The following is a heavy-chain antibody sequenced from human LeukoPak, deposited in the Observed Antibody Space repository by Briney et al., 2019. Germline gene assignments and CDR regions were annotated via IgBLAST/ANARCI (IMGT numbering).Heavy chain of an antibody. CDR1: GFTFSSYS. J-gene: IGHJ3*02. Sequence: GGSLRLSCAASGFTFSSYSMNWVRQAPGKGLEWVSYISSSSSYIYYADSVKGRFTISRDNAKNSLYLQMNSLRAEDTAVYYCARADLGSDAFDIWGQGTMVTVSS. CDR3: ARADLGSDAFDI. V-gene: IGHV3-21*05. CDR2: ISSSSSYI. D-gene: IGHD1-26*01.